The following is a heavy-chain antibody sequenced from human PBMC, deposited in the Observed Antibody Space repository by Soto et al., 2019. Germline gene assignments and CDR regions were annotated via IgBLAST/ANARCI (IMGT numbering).Heavy chain of an antibody. CDR2: ISAYNGNT. V-gene: IGHV1-18*04. Sequence: ASVKVSCKASGYTFTSYGISWVRQAPGQGLEWMGWISAYNGNTNYAQKLQGRVTMTTDTSTSTAYMELRSLRSDDTAVYYCALYRGVLVSDWFDSWGQGTLVTVSS. CDR1: GYTFTSYG. J-gene: IGHJ5*01. D-gene: IGHD1-26*01. CDR3: ALYRGVLVSDWFDS.